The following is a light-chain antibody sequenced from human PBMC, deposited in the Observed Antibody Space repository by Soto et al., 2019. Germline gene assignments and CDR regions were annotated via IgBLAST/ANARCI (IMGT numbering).Light chain of an antibody. J-gene: IGKJ2*01. Sequence: EIVLTQSPATLSLSPGERATLSCRASQSVSSSLAWFQHKPGQAPRLLIYDTSNRATGIPARFSGNGSGTDFTLTISSLEPEDFAVYYCQQRSNWPRTFGQGTKLEIK. CDR2: DTS. CDR1: QSVSSS. V-gene: IGKV3-11*01. CDR3: QQRSNWPRT.